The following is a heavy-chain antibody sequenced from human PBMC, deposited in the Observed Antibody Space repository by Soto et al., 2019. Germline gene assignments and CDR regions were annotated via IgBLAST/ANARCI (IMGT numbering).Heavy chain of an antibody. J-gene: IGHJ5*01. CDR3: AKDAVARNGDWDWFDC. CDR1: GFTCSDYA. D-gene: IGHD6-19*01. Sequence: EVQLLESGGGVVQPGGSLRLSCAASGFTCSDYAMNWVRQAPGKGLEWVASIHGSGAGTYYADSVKGRFTVSRDDSRGTLYLQMSSLRVDDTAIYYCAKDAVARNGDWDWFDCWGPGTLVTVAS. CDR2: IHGSGAGT. V-gene: IGHV3-23*01.